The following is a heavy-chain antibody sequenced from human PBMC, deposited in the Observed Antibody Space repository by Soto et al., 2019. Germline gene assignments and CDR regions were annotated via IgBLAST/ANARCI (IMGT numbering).Heavy chain of an antibody. CDR3: ARVSGTTFFDP. Sequence: GGSLRLSCAASGFTFSSYWMHWVRQAPGKGLVGVSRIKTDGTSIMYADSVRGRFTISRDNAKNTLYLQMNSLRAEDTAVYFCARVSGTTFFDPWGRGTLVTVSS. D-gene: IGHD3-10*01. CDR2: IKTDGTSI. CDR1: GFTFSSYW. J-gene: IGHJ2*01. V-gene: IGHV3-74*03.